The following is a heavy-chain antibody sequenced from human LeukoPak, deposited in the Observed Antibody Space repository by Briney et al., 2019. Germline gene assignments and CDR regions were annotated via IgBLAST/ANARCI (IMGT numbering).Heavy chain of an antibody. CDR3: ARDKEDYDFWSGYYGRQGFSYGMDV. V-gene: IGHV1-2*02. D-gene: IGHD3-3*01. J-gene: IGHJ6*02. CDR2: INPNSGST. CDR1: GYTFTGYY. Sequence: ASVKVSCKASGYTFTGYYMHWVRQAPGQGLEWMGWINPNSGSTNYAQKFQGRVTMTRDTSISTAYMELSRLRSDDTAVYYCARDKEDYDFWSGYYGRQGFSYGMDVWGQGTTVTVSS.